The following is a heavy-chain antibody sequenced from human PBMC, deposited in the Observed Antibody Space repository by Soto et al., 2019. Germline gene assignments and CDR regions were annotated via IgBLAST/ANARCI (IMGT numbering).Heavy chain of an antibody. Sequence: GGSLRLSCAASGFTLSSYDMHWVRQATGKGLEWVSAIGTAGDTYYPGSVKGRFTISRENAKNSLSLHRNSLRAGDTAVYYCARGPAAGTDFDYWGQGTLFTSPQ. CDR2: IGTAGDT. CDR3: ARGPAAGTDFDY. V-gene: IGHV3-13*01. D-gene: IGHD6-13*01. J-gene: IGHJ4*02. CDR1: GFTLSSYD.